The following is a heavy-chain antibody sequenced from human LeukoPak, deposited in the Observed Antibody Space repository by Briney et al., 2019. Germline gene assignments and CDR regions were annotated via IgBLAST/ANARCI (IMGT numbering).Heavy chain of an antibody. J-gene: IGHJ4*02. CDR2: IDHSGST. D-gene: IGHD4-17*01. Sequence: SETLSLTCAVYGGSFSGYYWSWIRQPPGKGLEWIGEIDHSGSTNYNPSLKSRVTISVDTSKNQFSLKLSSVTAADTAVYYCARAYGDYPFDYWGQGTLVTVSS. CDR3: ARAYGDYPFDY. V-gene: IGHV4-34*01. CDR1: GGSFSGYY.